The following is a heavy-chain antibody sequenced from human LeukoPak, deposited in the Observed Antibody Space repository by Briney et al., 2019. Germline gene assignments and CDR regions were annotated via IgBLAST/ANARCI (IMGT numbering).Heavy chain of an antibody. V-gene: IGHV3-74*01. J-gene: IGHJ4*02. Sequence: PRGSLRLSCAASGFTFSSHWMHWGRQTPGKGLVWVSRINGDETSTDYADSVKGRFTISRDNAKKKLYLQMDNLGADETAFDYCVRASTTLPNLFDYCGQGTL. CDR1: GFTFSSHW. CDR3: VRASTTLPNLFDY. D-gene: IGHD2/OR15-2a*01. CDR2: INGDETST.